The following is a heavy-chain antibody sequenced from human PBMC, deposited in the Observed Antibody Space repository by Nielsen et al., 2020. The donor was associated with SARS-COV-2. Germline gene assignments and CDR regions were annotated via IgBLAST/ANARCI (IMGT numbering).Heavy chain of an antibody. V-gene: IGHV1-46*01. CDR2: INPSGGST. J-gene: IGHJ6*03. D-gene: IGHD3-3*01. CDR3: ARDGRITIFGVVPSGDYYYMDV. Sequence: ASVKVSCKASGYTFTSYYMHWVRQAPGQGLEWMGIINPSGGSTSYAQKFQGRVTMTRDTSTSTAYMELRSLRSDDTAVYYCARDGRITIFGVVPSGDYYYMDVWGKGTTVTVSS. CDR1: GYTFTSYY.